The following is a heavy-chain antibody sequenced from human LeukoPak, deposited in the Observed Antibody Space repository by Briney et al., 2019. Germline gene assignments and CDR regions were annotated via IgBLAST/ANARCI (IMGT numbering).Heavy chain of an antibody. CDR1: GFTFRDYA. J-gene: IGHJ4*02. CDR3: AKDGED. Sequence: GGSLRLSCVASGFTFRDYAMSWVRQAPGKGLESVSTISGSASDTHYADSVKGIFTISRDNSKNTLYLHMDSLRADDTAVYYCAKDGEDWGQGTLVTVSS. V-gene: IGHV3-23*01. CDR2: ISGSASDT.